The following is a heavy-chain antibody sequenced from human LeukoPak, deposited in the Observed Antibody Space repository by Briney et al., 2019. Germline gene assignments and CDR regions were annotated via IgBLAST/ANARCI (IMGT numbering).Heavy chain of an antibody. J-gene: IGHJ4*02. Sequence: SETLSLTCTVSGGSISSGGYYWSWIRQHPGEGLEWIGYIYYSGNTYYNPSLKSRVTISVDTSKNQSSLKLTSVTAADTAVYFCAREGGSGVVVPSAFFDYWGQGSLVTVSS. D-gene: IGHD2-2*01. CDR3: AREGGSGVVVPSAFFDY. CDR1: GGSISSGGYY. V-gene: IGHV4-31*03. CDR2: IYYSGNT.